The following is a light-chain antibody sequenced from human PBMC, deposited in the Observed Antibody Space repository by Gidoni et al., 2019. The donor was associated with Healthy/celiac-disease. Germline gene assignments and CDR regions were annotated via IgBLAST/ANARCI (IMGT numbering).Light chain of an antibody. Sequence: DIQMTQSPSTLSASVGDRVTITCRASQSISSWFAWYQQKPGKAPKLLIYDASSLESGVPSRFSGSRSGTEFPLTISSLQPDDFATYYCQPYNSYPLTFGGWTKVEI. J-gene: IGKJ4*01. V-gene: IGKV1-5*01. CDR2: DAS. CDR1: QSISSW. CDR3: QPYNSYPLT.